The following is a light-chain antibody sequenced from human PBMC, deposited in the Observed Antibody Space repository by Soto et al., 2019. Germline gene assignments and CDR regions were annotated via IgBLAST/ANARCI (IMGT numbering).Light chain of an antibody. J-gene: IGKJ4*01. CDR1: QSVNSY. CDR3: QQRVNRAT. Sequence: EIVLTQSPATLSLSPGERASLSCRTSQSVNSYLAWYQQKPGQAPRLLIYDSSNRATGIPARFSGSGSGTDFTLTISSLEPEDFAVYYCQQRVNRATFGGGTKVDNK. CDR2: DSS. V-gene: IGKV3-11*01.